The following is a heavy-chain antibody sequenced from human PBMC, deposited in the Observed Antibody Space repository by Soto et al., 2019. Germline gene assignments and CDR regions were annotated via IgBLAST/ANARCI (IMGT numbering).Heavy chain of an antibody. CDR2: IYYSGST. V-gene: IGHV4-31*03. D-gene: IGHD1-7*01. J-gene: IGHJ3*02. CDR3: ARGRELELSRGAFDI. Sequence: KSSETLSLTCTVSGGSISSGGYYWSWIRQHPGKGLEWIGYIYYSGSTYYNPSLKSRVTISVDTSKNQFSLKLSSVTAADTAVYYCARGRELELSRGAFDIWGQGTMVTVSS. CDR1: GGSISSGGYY.